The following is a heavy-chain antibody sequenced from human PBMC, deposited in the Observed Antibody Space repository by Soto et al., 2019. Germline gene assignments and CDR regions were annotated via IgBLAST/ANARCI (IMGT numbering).Heavy chain of an antibody. Sequence: QVQLQESGPGLVKPSETLSLTCTVSGGSISSYYWSWIRQPAGKGLEWIGRIYTSGSTNYNPSLKSRVTTSVDTSKNQFSLKLSSATAADTAVYYCARDQRYDFWSGRHYYYYGMDVWGQGTTVTVSS. CDR1: GGSISSYY. V-gene: IGHV4-4*07. CDR3: ARDQRYDFWSGRHYYYYGMDV. CDR2: IYTSGST. D-gene: IGHD3-3*01. J-gene: IGHJ6*02.